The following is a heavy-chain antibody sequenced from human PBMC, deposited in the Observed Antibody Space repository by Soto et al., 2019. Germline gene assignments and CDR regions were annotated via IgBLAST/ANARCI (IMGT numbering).Heavy chain of an antibody. V-gene: IGHV1-8*01. D-gene: IGHD3-3*01. CDR2: MNPNSGNT. CDR1: GYTFTSYD. J-gene: IGHJ3*02. CDR3: ARAAWYYDFWSGYLAFAI. Sequence: ASVKVSCKASGYTFTSYDINWVRQATGQGLEWMGWMNPNSGNTGYAQKFQGRVTMTRNTSISTAYMELSSLRSEDTAVYYCARAAWYYDFWSGYLAFAIWGQGTMVTVSS.